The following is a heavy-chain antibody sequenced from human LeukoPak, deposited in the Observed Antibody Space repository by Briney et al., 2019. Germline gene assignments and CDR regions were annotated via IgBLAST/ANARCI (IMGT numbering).Heavy chain of an antibody. J-gene: IGHJ4*02. Sequence: ASVKVSCKTSGYTFSTYDINWLRQAAGQGLEWMGWMNHNSANTGFAQKFQGRAAITRDTSTATAYLELSSLTSEDTAVYYCARAIRYQLLSDYWGRGTLVTVSS. CDR2: MNHNSANT. D-gene: IGHD2-2*01. CDR1: GYTFSTYD. V-gene: IGHV1-8*03. CDR3: ARAIRYQLLSDY.